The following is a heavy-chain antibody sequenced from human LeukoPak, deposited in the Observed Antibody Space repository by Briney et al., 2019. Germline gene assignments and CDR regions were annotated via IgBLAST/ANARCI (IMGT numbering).Heavy chain of an antibody. CDR3: ARSRLRLNWFDP. Sequence: SETLSLTCTVSGYSISSGYYWGWIRQPPGKGLEWIGSIYHSGSTYYNPSLESRVTISVDTSKNQFSLKLSSVTAADTAVYYCARSRLRLNWFDPWGQGTLVTVSS. CDR2: IYHSGST. J-gene: IGHJ5*02. CDR1: GYSISSGYY. D-gene: IGHD4-17*01. V-gene: IGHV4-38-2*02.